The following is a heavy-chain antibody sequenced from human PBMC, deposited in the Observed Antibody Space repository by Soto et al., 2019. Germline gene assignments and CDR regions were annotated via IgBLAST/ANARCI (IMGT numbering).Heavy chain of an antibody. Sequence: PGGSLRLSCAASGFTFSNYGMHWVRQAPGKGLEWVAVISYDGSDKYYADSVKGRFTISRDDSKNTLYLQMNSLRAEDTAVYYCAKPAGYDYVWGSSGLDPWGQGALVTVSS. CDR1: GFTFSNYG. CDR3: AKPAGYDYVWGSSGLDP. J-gene: IGHJ5*02. V-gene: IGHV3-30*18. CDR2: ISYDGSDK. D-gene: IGHD3-16*01.